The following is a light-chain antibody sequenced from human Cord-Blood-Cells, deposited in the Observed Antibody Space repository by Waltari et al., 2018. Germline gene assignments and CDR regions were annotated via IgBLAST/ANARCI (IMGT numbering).Light chain of an antibody. V-gene: IGKV1-5*03. J-gene: IGKJ1*01. Sequence: DIQMNQSPSTLSASVGDRVTITFRASQSISSWLAWYQQKPVKAPKLLIYKASSLESGVPSRFSGSGSGTEFTLTISSLQPDDFATYYCQQYNSYSWTFGQGTKVEIK. CDR1: QSISSW. CDR2: KAS. CDR3: QQYNSYSWT.